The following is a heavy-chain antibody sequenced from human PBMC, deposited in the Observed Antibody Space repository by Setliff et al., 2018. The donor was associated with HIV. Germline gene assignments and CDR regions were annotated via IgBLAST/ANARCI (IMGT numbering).Heavy chain of an antibody. J-gene: IGHJ3*02. Sequence: GESLKISCKGSGYSFTSYWIGRVRQMPGKGLEWMGIIYPGDSDTRYSPSFQGQVTISADKSISTAYLQWSSLKASDTAMYSCARAYYYDSSGYYHSYPDAFDIWGQGTMVTVSS. CDR2: IYPGDSDT. D-gene: IGHD3-22*01. CDR3: ARAYYYDSSGYYHSYPDAFDI. V-gene: IGHV5-51*01. CDR1: GYSFTSYW.